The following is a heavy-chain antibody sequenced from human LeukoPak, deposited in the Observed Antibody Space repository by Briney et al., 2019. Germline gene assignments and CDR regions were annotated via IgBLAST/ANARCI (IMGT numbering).Heavy chain of an antibody. CDR1: EFTFSNYW. J-gene: IGHJ4*02. V-gene: IGHV3-7*01. CDR2: IKEDGSDK. CDR3: ARDVGYFRFDY. D-gene: IGHD5-18*01. Sequence: GGSLRLSCAASEFTFSNYWMTWVRQAPGKGLEWVANIKEDGSDKYYEDSVKGRFTISRDNAKNSLYLQMNNLSAEDTAVYYCARDVGYFRFDYWGQGTLVTVSS.